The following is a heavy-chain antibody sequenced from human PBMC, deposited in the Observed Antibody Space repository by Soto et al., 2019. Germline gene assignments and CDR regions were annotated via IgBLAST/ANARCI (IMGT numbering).Heavy chain of an antibody. Sequence: DTLSLTCTVSGGSISDYYWNWIRLSPGNGLEWIGCIYYTGSTAYHPSLEGRVTISLDTSKQQFSLRVSSVSAADAGVYYCARGGIYHPGGYYYHSFDYWGQGTPVTSPQ. D-gene: IGHD3-22*01. CDR2: IYYTGST. J-gene: IGHJ4*02. CDR3: ARGGIYHPGGYYYHSFDY. V-gene: IGHV4-59*01. CDR1: GGSISDYY.